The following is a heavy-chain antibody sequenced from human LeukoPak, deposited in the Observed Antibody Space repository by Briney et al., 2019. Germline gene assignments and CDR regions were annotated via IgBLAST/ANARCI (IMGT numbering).Heavy chain of an antibody. CDR1: GYTFTSYG. V-gene: IGHV1-18*04. D-gene: IGHD2-15*01. J-gene: IGHJ5*02. CDR3: ARVSGGDIVVVVAATLENCFDR. Sequence: ASVKVSCKASGYTFTSYGISWVRQAPGQGLEWMGWISAYNGNTNYAQKLQGRVTMTTDTSTSTAYMEVRSLRSDDTAVYYCARVSGGDIVVVVAATLENCFDRWGQGTLVTVSS. CDR2: ISAYNGNT.